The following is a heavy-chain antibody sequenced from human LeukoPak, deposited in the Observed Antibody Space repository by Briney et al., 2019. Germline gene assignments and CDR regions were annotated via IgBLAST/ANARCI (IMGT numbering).Heavy chain of an antibody. Sequence: SETLSLTCSVSGGSISGQYWSWIRQPPGKGLEWIGYIYYTGNTKYNPSLKSRVTISVDTSKNQFSLKLSSVTAADTAVYYCASPRYYGSGSYNGWGQGTLVTVSS. V-gene: IGHV4-59*11. J-gene: IGHJ4*02. CDR2: IYYTGNT. D-gene: IGHD3-10*01. CDR1: GGSISGQY. CDR3: ASPRYYGSGSYNG.